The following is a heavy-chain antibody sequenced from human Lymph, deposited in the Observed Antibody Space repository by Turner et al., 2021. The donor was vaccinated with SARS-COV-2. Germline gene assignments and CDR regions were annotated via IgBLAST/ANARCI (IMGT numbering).Heavy chain of an antibody. J-gene: IGHJ4*02. Sequence: QVQLVQSGAAVQKPGYSVNVSCKASGGTVSTYTISWVRQAPGQVLEWMGGIIPIFGTANYAQKFQGRVTITADESTSTAYMELSSLRAEDRAVYYCTRGETIAAHYDYWGQGTLVTVSS. CDR1: GGTVSTYT. CDR2: IIPIFGTA. D-gene: IGHD6-6*01. V-gene: IGHV1-69*01. CDR3: TRGETIAAHYDY.